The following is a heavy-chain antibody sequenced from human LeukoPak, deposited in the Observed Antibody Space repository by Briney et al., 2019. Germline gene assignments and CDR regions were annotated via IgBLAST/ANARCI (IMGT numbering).Heavy chain of an antibody. CDR3: ARRTGDSEAFDY. CDR2: IYYSGST. CDR1: GGSISSYY. V-gene: IGHV4-59*08. D-gene: IGHD7-27*01. Sequence: PSETLSLTCTVSGGSISSYYWSWIRQPPGKGLEWIGYIYYSGSTNYNPSLKSRVTISVDTSKNQFSLKLSSVTAADTAVYYCARRTGDSEAFDYWGQGTLVTVSS. J-gene: IGHJ4*02.